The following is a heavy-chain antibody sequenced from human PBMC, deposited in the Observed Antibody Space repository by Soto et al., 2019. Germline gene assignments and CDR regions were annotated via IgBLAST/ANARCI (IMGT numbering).Heavy chain of an antibody. CDR3: ARERSSGYYPHYDMDV. Sequence: QVQLVESGGGVVQPGRSLRLSCGASKFTFSSYPMHWVRQAPGKGLEWVALISFDGSNQYYADSVKGRFTISRDNSRNMLYLQMNSLRAGDTAVYFCARERSSGYYPHYDMDVWGQGTTVTVSS. CDR2: ISFDGSNQ. CDR1: KFTFSSYP. V-gene: IGHV3-30-3*01. J-gene: IGHJ6*02. D-gene: IGHD3-22*01.